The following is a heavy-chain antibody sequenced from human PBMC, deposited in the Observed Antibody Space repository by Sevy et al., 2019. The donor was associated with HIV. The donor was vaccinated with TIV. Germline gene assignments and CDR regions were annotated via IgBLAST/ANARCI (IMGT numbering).Heavy chain of an antibody. V-gene: IGHV1-24*01. J-gene: IGHJ4*02. CDR3: ATTKDYYESSGSPFDY. CDR1: GYILTKLG. CDR2: FDPEDGET. D-gene: IGHD3-22*01. Sequence: ASVKVSCKVSGYILTKLGMHWVRQAPGKGLEWMGSFDPEDGETIYAQKFQGRLTMTEDTSTDTAYMDLSSLRSEDTAVYFCATTKDYYESSGSPFDYWGQGNVVTVSS.